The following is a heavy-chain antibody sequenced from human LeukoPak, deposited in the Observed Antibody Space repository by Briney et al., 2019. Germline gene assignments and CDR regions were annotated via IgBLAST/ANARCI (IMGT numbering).Heavy chain of an antibody. CDR3: ARSLYYYDSSGYSYWYFDL. Sequence: SETLSLTCAVSGGSISSGGYSWSWIRQPPGTGLEWIGYIYHSGSTYYNPSLKSRVTISVDRSKNQFSLKLSSVTAADTAVYYCARSLYYYDSSGYSYWYFDLWGRGTLVTVSS. CDR2: IYHSGST. D-gene: IGHD3-22*01. V-gene: IGHV4-30-2*01. CDR1: GGSISSGGYS. J-gene: IGHJ2*01.